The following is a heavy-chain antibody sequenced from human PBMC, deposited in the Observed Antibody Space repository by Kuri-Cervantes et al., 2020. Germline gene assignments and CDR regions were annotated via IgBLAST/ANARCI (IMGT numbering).Heavy chain of an antibody. J-gene: IGHJ5*02. D-gene: IGHD3-22*01. CDR3: ARQHPYYYDSSGYYRGNWFDP. CDR1: GGSISSGGYY. Sequence: SETLSLTCTVSGGSISSGGYYWSWIRQHPGKGLEWIGYIYYSGSTYYNPSLKSRVTISVDTSKNQFSLKLSSVTAADTAVYYCARQHPYYYDSSGYYRGNWFDPWGQGTRVTVSS. V-gene: IGHV4-31*03. CDR2: IYYSGST.